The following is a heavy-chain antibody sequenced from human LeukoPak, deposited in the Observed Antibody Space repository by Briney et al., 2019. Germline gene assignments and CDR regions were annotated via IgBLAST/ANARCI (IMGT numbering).Heavy chain of an antibody. Sequence: PGGSLRLPCAASEFTFSSYWMSWFRQAPGKGLEWVANIKGDGSEKHYVDPVKGRFTISRDNAKNSVFLQMNNLTAEDTALYYCVSRLGYWGQGTLVTVSS. CDR2: IKGDGSEK. CDR1: EFTFSSYW. CDR3: VSRLGY. D-gene: IGHD2-21*01. V-gene: IGHV3-7*01. J-gene: IGHJ4*02.